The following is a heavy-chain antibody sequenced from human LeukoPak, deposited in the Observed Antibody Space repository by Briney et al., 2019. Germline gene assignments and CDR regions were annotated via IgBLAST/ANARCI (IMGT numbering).Heavy chain of an antibody. CDR2: MNPHSGNT. J-gene: IGHJ4*02. D-gene: IGHD1-26*01. Sequence: ASVKVSCKASGYTFSSNDINWVRQATGQGLEWMGWMNPHSGNTGYAQEFQGRVTITRNSSISTAYMERSSLRSEDTAVYYRAREGNRSSDSSASYPLDYWGQGTLVPVSS. CDR3: AREGNRSSDSSASYPLDY. CDR1: GYTFSSND. V-gene: IGHV1-8*01.